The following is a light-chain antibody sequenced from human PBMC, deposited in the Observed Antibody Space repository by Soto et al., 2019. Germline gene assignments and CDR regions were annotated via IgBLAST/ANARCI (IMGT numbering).Light chain of an antibody. Sequence: MSQSASSVSATVGDRVTITCRASQSISSYLNWYQQKPGKAPKLLIYAASSLQSGVPSRFSGSGSGTDFTLTISSLQPEDFATYYCQQSYSTPITFGQRRRLEIK. V-gene: IGKV1-39*01. CDR3: QQSYSTPIT. CDR2: AAS. J-gene: IGKJ5*01. CDR1: QSISSY.